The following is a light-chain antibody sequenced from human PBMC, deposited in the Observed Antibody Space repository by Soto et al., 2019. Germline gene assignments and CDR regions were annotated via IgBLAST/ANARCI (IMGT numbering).Light chain of an antibody. Sequence: QSALTQPPSASGTPGQTVTISCSGSSSNIGTSSVHWYKHLPGTAPKPLIYTNDQRPSGVPDRFSGSKSGTSASLAISGLQSEDEADYCAVWDDSLNGHVFGAGTKSPS. J-gene: IGLJ1*01. CDR2: TND. CDR3: AVWDDSLNGHV. V-gene: IGLV1-44*01. CDR1: SSNIGTSS.